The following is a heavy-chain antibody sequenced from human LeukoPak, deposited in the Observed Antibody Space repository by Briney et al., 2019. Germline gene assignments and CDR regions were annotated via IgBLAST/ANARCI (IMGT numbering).Heavy chain of an antibody. D-gene: IGHD3-9*01. CDR3: AKDSTRYYGVLTVNLREKGALDY. Sequence: GGSLRLSCAASGFTFSDYYMTWIRQAPGKGLDWVSYISSSGRTIYCADSVKGRVTVSRDNANNSLYLQMNSLRAEDTAVYYCAKDSTRYYGVLTVNLREKGALDYWGQGTLVTVSS. J-gene: IGHJ4*02. V-gene: IGHV3-11*04. CDR2: ISSSGRTI. CDR1: GFTFSDYY.